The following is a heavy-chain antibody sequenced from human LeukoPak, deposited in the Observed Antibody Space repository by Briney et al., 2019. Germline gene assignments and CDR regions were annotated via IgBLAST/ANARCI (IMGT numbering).Heavy chain of an antibody. CDR1: GFTFSSYA. CDR2: TRSGGGST. D-gene: IGHD6-19*01. CDR3: AKDHYSSGRRPIYYFDC. V-gene: IGHV3-23*01. J-gene: IGHJ4*02. Sequence: PGGSLRLSCAASGFTFSSYAMSWVRQTPGKGLEWVSATRSGGGSTHYADSVKGRFTISRDNYKHPVYLQMNSLSAEDTAVYYCAKDHYSSGRRPIYYFDCWGQGTLVTVSS.